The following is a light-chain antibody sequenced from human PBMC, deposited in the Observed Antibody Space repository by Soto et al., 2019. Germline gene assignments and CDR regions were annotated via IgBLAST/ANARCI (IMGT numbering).Light chain of an antibody. CDR1: QSISTW. V-gene: IGKV1-5*01. CDR3: QQYNSYST. J-gene: IGKJ1*01. Sequence: DIQMTQSPSTLSASVGDRVTITCRASQSISTWLAWYQQKPGKAPKLLIYAASTLESGVPSRFSGSGSGTEFTLTTSSLQPDDFATYYCQQYNSYSTFGQGTKVDIK. CDR2: AAS.